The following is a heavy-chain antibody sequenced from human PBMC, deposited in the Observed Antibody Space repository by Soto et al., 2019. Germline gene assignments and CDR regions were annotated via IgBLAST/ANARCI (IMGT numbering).Heavy chain of an antibody. CDR2: IIPILGIA. CDR3: ARDQGYSSSMDYYMDV. D-gene: IGHD6-6*01. CDR1: GGTFSSYT. J-gene: IGHJ6*03. Sequence: SVKVSCKASGGTFSSYTISWVRQAPGQGLEWMGRIIPILGIANYAQKFQGRVTITADKSTSTAYMELSSLGSEDTAVYYCARDQGYSSSMDYYMDVWGKGTTVTVSS. V-gene: IGHV1-69*04.